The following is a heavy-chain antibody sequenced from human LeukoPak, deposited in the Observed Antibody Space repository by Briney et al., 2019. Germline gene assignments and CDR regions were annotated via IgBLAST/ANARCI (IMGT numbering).Heavy chain of an antibody. V-gene: IGHV4-61*08. D-gene: IGHD5-12*01. CDR3: ARGYSGYDYYFDY. Sequence: SETLSLTCTVSGGSISSGGYYWSWIRQHPGKGLEWIGYIYYSGSTYYNPSLKSRVTISVDMSKKQFSLKLSSVTAADTATYYCARGYSGYDYYFDYWGQGTPVTVSS. J-gene: IGHJ4*02. CDR2: IYYSGST. CDR1: GGSISSGGYY.